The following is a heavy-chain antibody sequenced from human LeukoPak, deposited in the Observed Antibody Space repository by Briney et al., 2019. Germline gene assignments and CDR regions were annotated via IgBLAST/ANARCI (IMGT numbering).Heavy chain of an antibody. CDR3: AREYYYDSDGYRYYFDF. CDR2: ISPDNDNK. V-gene: IGHV1-18*01. J-gene: IGHJ4*02. Sequence: GASVKVSCKASGYNFKTYGIAWVRQAPGQGLEWMGWISPDNDNKNFAQRFKGRVTMTTDTSTNTAYMELRSLRSDDTAVYYCAREYYYDSDGYRYYFDFWGQGTLVTVSS. CDR1: GYNFKTYG. D-gene: IGHD3-22*01.